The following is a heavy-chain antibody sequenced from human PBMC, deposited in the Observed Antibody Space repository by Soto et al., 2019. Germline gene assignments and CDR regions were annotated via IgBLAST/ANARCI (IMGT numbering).Heavy chain of an antibody. D-gene: IGHD4-17*01. V-gene: IGHV4-31*03. CDR3: GREVMTSVTRGWFDP. CDR1: GGSLNSGGYF. CDR2: VYSGDIA. J-gene: IGHJ5*02. Sequence: QVQLQESGPGLVRPSQTLSLTCTVSGGSLNSGGYFWSWIRQVPGKGLEWIGYVYSGDIAYYNPALQSRVTISLDTSKKQFSLTLTSVTAADTAIYFCGREVMTSVTRGWFDPWGQGTLVTVSS.